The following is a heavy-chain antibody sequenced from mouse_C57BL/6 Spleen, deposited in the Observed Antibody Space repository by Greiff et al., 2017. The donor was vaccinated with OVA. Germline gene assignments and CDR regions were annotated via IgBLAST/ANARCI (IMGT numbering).Heavy chain of an antibody. CDR3: AREPGSSSYYYAMDY. D-gene: IGHD1-1*01. J-gene: IGHJ4*01. CDR1: GYTFTSYW. Sequence: VQLQQPGAELVRPGSSVKLSCKASGYTFTSYWMDWVKQRPGQGLEWIGNIYPSDSETHYNQKFKDKATLTVDKSSSTAYMQLSSLTSEDSAVYYCAREPGSSSYYYAMDYWGQGTSVTVSS. V-gene: IGHV1-61*01. CDR2: IYPSDSET.